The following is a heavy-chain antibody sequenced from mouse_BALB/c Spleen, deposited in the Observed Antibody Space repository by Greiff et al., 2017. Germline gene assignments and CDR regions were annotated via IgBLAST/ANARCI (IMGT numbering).Heavy chain of an antibody. D-gene: IGHD4-1*01. Sequence: EVKLQESGPGLVKPSQSLSLTCTVTGYSITSDYAWNWIRQFPGNKLEWMGYISYSGSTSYNPSLKSRISITRDTSKNQFFLQLNSVTTEDTATYYCARWSYNWENWYFDVWGAGTTVTVSS. CDR2: ISYSGST. CDR3: ARWSYNWENWYFDV. J-gene: IGHJ1*01. CDR1: GYSITSDYA. V-gene: IGHV3-2*02.